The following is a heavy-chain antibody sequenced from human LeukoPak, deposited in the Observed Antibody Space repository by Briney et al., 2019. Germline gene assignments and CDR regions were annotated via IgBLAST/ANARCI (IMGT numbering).Heavy chain of an antibody. V-gene: IGHV3-30*04. D-gene: IGHD3-9*01. CDR3: ARPLNYDILTGYLDY. J-gene: IGHJ4*02. CDR1: GYTLTELS. CDR2: ISYDGSNE. Sequence: SCKVSGYTLTELSMHWVRQAPGKGLEWVAVISYDGSNEYYADSVKGRFTISRDNSKNTLYLQMNSLRAEDTAVYYCARPLNYDILTGYLDYWGQGTLVTVSS.